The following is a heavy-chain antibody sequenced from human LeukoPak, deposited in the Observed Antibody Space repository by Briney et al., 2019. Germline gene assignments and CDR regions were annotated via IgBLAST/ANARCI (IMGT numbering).Heavy chain of an antibody. CDR1: GFTFKDYG. J-gene: IGHJ4*02. CDR2: ISYEGSNE. Sequence: PGRSLRLSCTASGFTFKDYGMHWVRQAPGKGLEWVAVISYEGSNEYYADSVRGRFTISRDDSKNTLYLQMNSLRADDTAVYYCARDEPSPDSTDLDYWGQGTLVTVSS. D-gene: IGHD2/OR15-2a*01. V-gene: IGHV3-30*03. CDR3: ARDEPSPDSTDLDY.